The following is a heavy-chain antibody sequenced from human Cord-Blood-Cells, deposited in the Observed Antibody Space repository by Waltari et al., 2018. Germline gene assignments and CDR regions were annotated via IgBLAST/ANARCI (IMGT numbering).Heavy chain of an antibody. V-gene: IGHV3-53*01. CDR1: GFTVSSNY. CDR2: IYSGGST. CDR3: ARAGYSYGYFDY. Sequence: EVQLVESGGGLIQRGGSLRLSWSASGFTVSSNYMSWVRQAPGKGLEWVSVIYSGGSTYYADSVKGRFTISRDNSKNTLYLQMNSLRAEDTAVYYCARAGYSYGYFDYWGQGTLVTVSS. J-gene: IGHJ4*02. D-gene: IGHD5-18*01.